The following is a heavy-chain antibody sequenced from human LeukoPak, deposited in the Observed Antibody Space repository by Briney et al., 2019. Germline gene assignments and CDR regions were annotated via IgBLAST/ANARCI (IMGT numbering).Heavy chain of an antibody. D-gene: IGHD2-2*01. CDR3: ARGHVPAANFDY. CDR1: GGSFSGYY. Sequence: SSETLSLTCAVYGGSFSGYYWSWIRQPPGKGLEWIGEINHSGGTNYNPSLKSRVTISVDTSKNQFSPKLSSVTAADTAVYYCARGHVPAANFDYWGQGTLVTVSS. J-gene: IGHJ4*02. CDR2: INHSGGT. V-gene: IGHV4-34*01.